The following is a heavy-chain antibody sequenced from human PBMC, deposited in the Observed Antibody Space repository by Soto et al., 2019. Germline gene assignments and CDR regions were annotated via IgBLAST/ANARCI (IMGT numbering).Heavy chain of an antibody. CDR2: ISLNSCSM. CDR1: VFTFDHYA. J-gene: IGHJ6*02. Sequence: PGGSLRLSCAASVFTFDHYAMHWVRQAPGKCLEWFSRISLNSCSMGXADSVKGRXTISRYNSKNSXYLQMXSLRAEDTALYYCVKDTKPGGPDVWAQGTTVTVSS. D-gene: IGHD1-1*01. V-gene: IGHV3-9*01. CDR3: VKDTKPGGPDV.